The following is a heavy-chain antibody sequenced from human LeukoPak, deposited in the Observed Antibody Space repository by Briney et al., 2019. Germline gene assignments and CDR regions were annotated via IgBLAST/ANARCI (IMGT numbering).Heavy chain of an antibody. V-gene: IGHV3-21*01. CDR3: ARELSSGWYVDGVFDY. CDR2: ISSSSSYI. J-gene: IGHJ4*02. CDR1: GFTFSSYS. Sequence: PGGSLRLSCAASGFTFSSYSMYWVRQAQGKGLEWVSPISSSSSYIYYADSVKGRFTISRDNAKNSLYLQMNSLRAEDTAVYYCARELSSGWYVDGVFDYWGQGTLVTVSS. D-gene: IGHD6-19*01.